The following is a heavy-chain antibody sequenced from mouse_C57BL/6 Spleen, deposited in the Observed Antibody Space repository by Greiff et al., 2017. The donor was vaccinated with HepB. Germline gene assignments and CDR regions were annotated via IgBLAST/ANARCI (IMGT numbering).Heavy chain of an antibody. CDR2: INPSSGYT. CDR1: GYTFTSYW. V-gene: IGHV1-7*01. D-gene: IGHD1-1*01. J-gene: IGHJ2*01. CDR3: ARSPDYGSSDEDY. Sequence: VQLQQSGAELAKPGASVKLSCKASGYTFTSYWMHWVKQRPGQGLEWIGYINPSSGYTKYNQKFKDKATLTADKSSSTAYMQLSSLTYEEPAVYYCARSPDYGSSDEDYWGQGTTLTVSS.